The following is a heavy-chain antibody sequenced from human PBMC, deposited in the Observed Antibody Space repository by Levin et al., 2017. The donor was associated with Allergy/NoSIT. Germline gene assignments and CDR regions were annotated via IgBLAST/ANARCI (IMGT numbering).Heavy chain of an antibody. CDR2: ISSSSSTI. D-gene: IGHD3-10*01. Sequence: QAGGSLRLSCEASGFTFSSYRMNWVRQAPGKGLEWVSYISSSSSTIYYADSVKGRFTISRDNARNSLYLQMNSLRAEDTAVYYCARGFTSGRDPFDIWGQGTMVTVSS. V-gene: IGHV3-48*01. J-gene: IGHJ3*02. CDR1: GFTFSSYR. CDR3: ARGFTSGRDPFDI.